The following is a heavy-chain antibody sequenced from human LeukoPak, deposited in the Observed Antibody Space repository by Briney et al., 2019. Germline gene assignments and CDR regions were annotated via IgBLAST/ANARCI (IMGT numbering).Heavy chain of an antibody. J-gene: IGHJ4*02. V-gene: IGHV3-30*18. CDR1: GFTLSSFG. Sequence: PGGSLRLSCAASGFTLSSFGMHWVRQAPGKGLEWMTVISYDGSVIYNADSVKGRFTISRDNSKNTLYLQTDSLRADDTAVYYCAKERSFGPRDFDYWGQGTLVTVSS. CDR3: AKERSFGPRDFDY. CDR2: ISYDGSVI. D-gene: IGHD3-10*01.